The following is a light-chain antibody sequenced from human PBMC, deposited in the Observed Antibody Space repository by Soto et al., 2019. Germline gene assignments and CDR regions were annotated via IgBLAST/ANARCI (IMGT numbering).Light chain of an antibody. V-gene: IGLV2-8*01. CDR2: EVS. CDR1: SSDVGGYNY. CDR3: SSFAGGNNYVV. J-gene: IGLJ2*01. Sequence: QSVLTQPPSASGSPGQSVTISCTGTSSDVGGYNYVSWYQQHPGKAPKLMIYEVSKRPPGVPDRFSGSKSDNRASLTVSGLQAEDEADYYCSSFAGGNNYVVFGGGTQLTVL.